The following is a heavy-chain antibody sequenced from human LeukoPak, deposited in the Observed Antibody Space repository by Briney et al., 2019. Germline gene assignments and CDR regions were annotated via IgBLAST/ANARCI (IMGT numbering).Heavy chain of an antibody. Sequence: GESLKISCKGSGYSFTSYWIGWVRQMPGKGLEWMGIIYPGDSDTRYSPSFQGPVTISADKSISTAYLQWSSLKASDTAMYYCARHWARGGGVLGLYYYYGMDVWGQGTTVTVSS. J-gene: IGHJ6*02. CDR1: GYSFTSYW. CDR2: IYPGDSDT. V-gene: IGHV5-51*01. D-gene: IGHD2-2*01. CDR3: ARHWARGGGVLGLYYYYGMDV.